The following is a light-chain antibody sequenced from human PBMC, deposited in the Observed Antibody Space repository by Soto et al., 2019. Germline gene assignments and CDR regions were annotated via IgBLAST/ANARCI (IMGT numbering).Light chain of an antibody. J-gene: IGKJ5*01. V-gene: IGKV3D-20*02. CDR3: QQRFDWPKIT. CDR1: QSVSSNY. CDR2: GAS. Sequence: EIVMTQSPGTLSLSPGETATLSCRASQSVSSNYVAWFHQKPGQAPRLLIYGASSRATGVPDRFSASGSGTDFTLTISSLEPEDFGVFYCQQRFDWPKITFGQGTRLEIK.